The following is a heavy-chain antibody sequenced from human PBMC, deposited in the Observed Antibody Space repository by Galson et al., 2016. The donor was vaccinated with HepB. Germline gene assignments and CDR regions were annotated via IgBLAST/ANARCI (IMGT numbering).Heavy chain of an antibody. J-gene: IGHJ4*02. Sequence: SLRLSCAASGFAFGTYAMTWVRQAPGKGLGWVSAISGSGATTSYADSVEGRFTISRDNSKNTVYLQMNSLRAEETAFYYCAKVPSTYYFDSAFDSWGQGTLVTVSS. CDR2: ISGSGATT. D-gene: IGHD3-22*01. CDR3: AKVPSTYYFDSAFDS. CDR1: GFAFGTYA. V-gene: IGHV3-23*01.